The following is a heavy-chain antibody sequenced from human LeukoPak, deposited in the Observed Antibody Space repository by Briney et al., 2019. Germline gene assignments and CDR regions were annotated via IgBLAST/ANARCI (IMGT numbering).Heavy chain of an antibody. Sequence: ASVKVSCKASGYTFTSNYIHWVRQAPGQGLEWMGMIYPRDGSTSYAQKFQGRVTVTRDTSTSTVHMELSGLRSEDTAVYYCARGGYSYEDYYYYAMDVWGQGTTVTVSS. CDR3: ARGGYSYEDYYYYAMDV. D-gene: IGHD5-18*01. CDR1: GYTFTSNY. V-gene: IGHV1-46*01. CDR2: IYPRDGST. J-gene: IGHJ6*02.